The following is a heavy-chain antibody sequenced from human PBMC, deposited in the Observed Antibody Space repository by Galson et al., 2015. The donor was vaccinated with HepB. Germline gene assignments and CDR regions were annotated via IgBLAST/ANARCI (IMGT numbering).Heavy chain of an antibody. V-gene: IGHV1-18*01. CDR3: ARDDIVVVPAATLYHFDY. D-gene: IGHD2-2*01. CDR1: GYTFTSYG. Sequence: SVKVSCKASGYTFTSYGISWVRQAPGQGLEWMGWIRAYNGNTNYAQKLQGRVTMTTDTSTSTAYMELRSLRSDDTAVYYCARDDIVVVPAATLYHFDYWGQGTLVTVSS. CDR2: IRAYNGNT. J-gene: IGHJ4*02.